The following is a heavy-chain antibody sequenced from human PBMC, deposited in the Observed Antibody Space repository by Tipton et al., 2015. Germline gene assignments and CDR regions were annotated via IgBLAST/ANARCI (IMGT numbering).Heavy chain of an antibody. D-gene: IGHD5-12*01. Sequence: TLSLTCTVSGGSISSNTHYWAWIRQPPGKGLEWIGSIFYSGSPDSNPSLKSRVTISVDTSKNQFFLNLRSVTAADTAVYFCAKTHGAYDWYLDHWGQGTLVTVSS. J-gene: IGHJ4*02. CDR1: GGSISSNTHY. CDR2: IFYSGSP. CDR3: AKTHGAYDWYLDH. V-gene: IGHV4-39*07.